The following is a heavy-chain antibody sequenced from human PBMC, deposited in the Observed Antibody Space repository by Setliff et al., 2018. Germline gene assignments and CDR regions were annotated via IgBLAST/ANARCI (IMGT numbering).Heavy chain of an antibody. Sequence: GSGPTLVNSTETLTLTCTVSGFSLSNARMGVSWIRQPPGKALEWLAHIFSNDEKSYSTSLKSRLTISKDTSKSQVVLTMTNMDPVDTATYYCARAYYDSSGYYPLVYWGQGTLVTVSS. J-gene: IGHJ4*02. CDR3: ARAYYDSSGYYPLVY. CDR1: GFSLSNARMG. V-gene: IGHV2-26*01. D-gene: IGHD3-22*01. CDR2: IFSNDEK.